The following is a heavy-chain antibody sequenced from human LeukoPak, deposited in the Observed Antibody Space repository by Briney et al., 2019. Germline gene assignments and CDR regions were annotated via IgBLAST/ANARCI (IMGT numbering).Heavy chain of an antibody. CDR2: INPNSGET. Sequence: ASVKVSCKPSGYTFTGAYVHWVRQAPGQGLEWMGWINPNSGETKFAQKFQGRVTMTRDTSISTVYMDLGGLRSDDTAVYYCARVLFNSGYDYWGQGSLVTVSS. CDR3: ARVLFNSGYDY. D-gene: IGHD3-9*01. J-gene: IGHJ4*02. V-gene: IGHV1-2*02. CDR1: GYTFTGAY.